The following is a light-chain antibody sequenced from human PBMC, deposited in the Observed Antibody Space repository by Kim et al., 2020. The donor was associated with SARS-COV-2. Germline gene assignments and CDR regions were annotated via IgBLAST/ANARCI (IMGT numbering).Light chain of an antibody. CDR2: AAS. J-gene: IGKJ4*01. V-gene: IGKV1-39*01. CDR3: QQSYSTPQLT. Sequence: SVGDRVTITCRASQSISSYLNWYQQKPGKAPKLLIYAASSLQSGVPSRFSGSGSGTDFTLTISSLQPEDFATYYCQQSYSTPQLTFGGGTQVDIK. CDR1: QSISSY.